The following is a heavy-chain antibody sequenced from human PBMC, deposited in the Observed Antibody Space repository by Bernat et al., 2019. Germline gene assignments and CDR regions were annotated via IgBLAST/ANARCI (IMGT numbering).Heavy chain of an antibody. Sequence: QVQLVQSGAEVKKPGASVKVSCKASGYTFTSYGISWVRQAPGQGLEWMGWISAYNGNTNYAQKLQGRVTMTTDTSTSTAYMELRSLRSDDTAVYYCARDYQMDIVVVPAAGQYYYGMDVWGQGTTVTSP. CDR3: ARDYQMDIVVVPAAGQYYYGMDV. V-gene: IGHV1-18*01. J-gene: IGHJ6*02. CDR2: ISAYNGNT. CDR1: GYTFTSYG. D-gene: IGHD2-2*03.